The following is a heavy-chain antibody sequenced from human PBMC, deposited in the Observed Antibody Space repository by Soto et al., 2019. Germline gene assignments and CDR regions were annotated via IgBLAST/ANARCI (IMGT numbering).Heavy chain of an antibody. CDR2: INAGNGNT. D-gene: IGHD3-9*01. CDR1: GYTFTSYA. V-gene: IGHV1-3*01. CDR3: ARDSRSYDILTGYYNRPVGPFDY. Sequence: GASVKVSCKASGYTFTSYAMHWVRQAPGQRLEWMGWINAGNGNTKYSQKFQGRVTITRDTSASTAYMELSSLRSEVTAVYYCARDSRSYDILTGYYNRPVGPFDYWGQGTLVTVSS. J-gene: IGHJ4*02.